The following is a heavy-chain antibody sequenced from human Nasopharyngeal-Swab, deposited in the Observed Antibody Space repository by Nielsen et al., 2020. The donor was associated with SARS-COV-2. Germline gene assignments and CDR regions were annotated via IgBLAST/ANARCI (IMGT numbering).Heavy chain of an antibody. D-gene: IGHD3-22*01. CDR3: ARVSFDSSGYYSTGPQKY. CDR1: GFTFSSYA. CDR2: ISYDGSNK. Sequence: GESLKISCAASGFTFSSYAMHWVRQAPGKGLEWVAVISYDGSNKYYADSVKGRFTISRDNSKNTLYLQMNSLRAEDTAVYYCARVSFDSSGYYSTGPQKYWGQGTLVPSPQ. J-gene: IGHJ4*02. V-gene: IGHV3-30-3*01.